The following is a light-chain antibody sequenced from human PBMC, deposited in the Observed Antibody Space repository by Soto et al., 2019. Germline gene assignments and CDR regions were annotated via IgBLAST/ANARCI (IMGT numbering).Light chain of an antibody. CDR1: SSNIGAGYD. V-gene: IGLV1-40*01. J-gene: IGLJ2*01. Sequence: QSVLTQPPSVSGAPGQKVIISCTGSSSNIGAGYDVHWYQQLPGTAPKLLIYGNSNRPSGVPDRLSGSKSGTSASLAITGLQVEDGADYYRQSYDSSLSAAVFGGGTKVTVL. CDR2: GNS. CDR3: QSYDSSLSAAV.